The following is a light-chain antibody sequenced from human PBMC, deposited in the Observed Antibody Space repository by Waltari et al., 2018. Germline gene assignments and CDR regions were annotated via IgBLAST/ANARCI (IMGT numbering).Light chain of an antibody. Sequence: SYELTQPSSVSVSPGQTARITCSGHVVAKKYARWFQQMPGQATVLVIYKDTERPSEIPERFSGSTSGTTVTLTSSGAQVEDEADYYCYSAADNNRLVFGGGTKLTVL. J-gene: IGLJ2*01. CDR3: YSAADNNRLV. V-gene: IGLV3-27*01. CDR1: VVAKKY. CDR2: KDT.